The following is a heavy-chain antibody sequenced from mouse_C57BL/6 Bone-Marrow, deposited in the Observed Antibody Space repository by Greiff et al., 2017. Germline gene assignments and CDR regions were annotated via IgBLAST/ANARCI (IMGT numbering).Heavy chain of an antibody. CDR1: GYTFTSYW. CDR2: INPNSGST. D-gene: IGHD2-3*01. J-gene: IGHJ4*01. CDR3: ARRDRYYLSYYAIDF. V-gene: IGHV1-64*01. Sequence: QVQLQQPGAELVKPGASVKLSCKASGYTFTSYWMNWVKQRPGQGLEWIGMINPNSGSTNYNEKFKSKATLTVDKSSSTAYMQLSSLTSDDSAVYYCARRDRYYLSYYAIDFSGPGPPVTVSS.